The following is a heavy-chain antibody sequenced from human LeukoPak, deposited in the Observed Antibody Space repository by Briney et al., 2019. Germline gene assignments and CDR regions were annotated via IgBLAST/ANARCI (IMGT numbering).Heavy chain of an antibody. Sequence: PGGSLRLSCAGSGFTFSSYYMNWVRQAPGKGLEWVSSISSSSSYIYYADSVKGRFTISRDNAKKSLYLQMNSLRAEDTAVYYCARGGAAAGIDAFDIWGHGTMVTVSS. J-gene: IGHJ3*02. CDR1: GFTFSSYY. CDR3: ARGGAAAGIDAFDI. V-gene: IGHV3-21*01. D-gene: IGHD6-13*01. CDR2: ISSSSSYI.